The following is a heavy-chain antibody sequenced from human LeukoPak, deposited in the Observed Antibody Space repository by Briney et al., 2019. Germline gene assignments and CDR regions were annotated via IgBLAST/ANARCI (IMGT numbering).Heavy chain of an antibody. Sequence: GGSLRLSCAASGFNVSSNYMSWVRQAPGKGLEWVSVIYSGGSTYYADSVKGRFTISRDNSKNTLYLQMNSLRAEDTAVYYCARGPMVRYGFDIWGQGTMVTVSS. D-gene: IGHD3-10*01. CDR3: ARGPMVRYGFDI. CDR2: IYSGGST. V-gene: IGHV3-53*01. J-gene: IGHJ3*02. CDR1: GFNVSSNY.